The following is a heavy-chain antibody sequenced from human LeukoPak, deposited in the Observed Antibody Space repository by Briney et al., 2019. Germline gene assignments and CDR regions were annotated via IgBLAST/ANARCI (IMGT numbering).Heavy chain of an antibody. CDR3: AREGGEQHCGGDCYHPHLADDAFDI. J-gene: IGHJ3*02. CDR2: ISSSGSTI. D-gene: IGHD2-21*02. CDR1: GFTFNDNH. Sequence: PGGSLRLSCAASGFTFNDNHTRWHRQAPGKGLEWVSYISSSGSTIYYADSVKGRFTISRDNAKNSLYLQMNSLRAEDTAVYYCAREGGEQHCGGDCYHPHLADDAFDIWGQGTMVTVSS. V-gene: IGHV3-11*01.